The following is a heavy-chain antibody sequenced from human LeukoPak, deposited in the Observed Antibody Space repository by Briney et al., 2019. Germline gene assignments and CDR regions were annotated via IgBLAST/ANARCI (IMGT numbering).Heavy chain of an antibody. J-gene: IGHJ4*02. CDR2: IKEDGNMK. CDR3: ARDETSGYFVY. D-gene: IGHD2-15*01. CDR1: GFMFGTYW. V-gene: IGHV3-7*01. Sequence: GGSLRLSCAACGFMFGTYWMSWVRQAPGRGLEWVANIKEDGNMKQYADSVRGRFTISRDNAKSSLYLQMSGLRAEDSAAYYCARDETSGYFVYWGQGTLVTVSS.